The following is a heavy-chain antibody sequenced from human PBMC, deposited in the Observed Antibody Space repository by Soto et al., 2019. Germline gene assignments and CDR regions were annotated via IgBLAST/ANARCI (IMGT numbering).Heavy chain of an antibody. CDR1: GGTFSSYA. V-gene: IGHV1-69*13. J-gene: IGHJ6*04. Sequence: SVKVSCKASGGTFSSYAISWVRQAPGQGLEWMGGIIPIFGTANYAQKFQGRVTITADESTSTAYMELSSLRSEDTAVYYCARDGQQRQGITDKTPPTYYYGMDVWGKGTTFTVSS. D-gene: IGHD6-25*01. CDR2: IIPIFGTA. CDR3: ARDGQQRQGITDKTPPTYYYGMDV.